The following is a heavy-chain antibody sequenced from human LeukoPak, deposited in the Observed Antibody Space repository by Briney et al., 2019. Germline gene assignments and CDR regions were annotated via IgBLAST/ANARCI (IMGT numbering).Heavy chain of an antibody. Sequence: SETLSLTCTVSGGSISSYYWSWIRQPPGKGLEWIGYIYYSGSTYYNPSLKSRVTISVDTSKNQFSLKLSSVTAADTAVYYCATSMVRGVRFYFDYWGQGTLVTVSS. D-gene: IGHD3-10*01. CDR2: IYYSGST. CDR1: GGSISSYY. J-gene: IGHJ4*02. CDR3: ATSMVRGVRFYFDY. V-gene: IGHV4-59*08.